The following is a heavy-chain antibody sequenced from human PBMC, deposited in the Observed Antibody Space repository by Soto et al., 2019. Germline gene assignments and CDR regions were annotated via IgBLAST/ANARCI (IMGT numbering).Heavy chain of an antibody. V-gene: IGHV1-2*02. Sequence: ASVKVSCKASGYTFTGYYMHWVRQAPGQGLEWMGWINPNSGGTNYAQKFQGRVTITADKSTSTAYMELSSLRSEDTAVYYCANGGSYDYWGQGTLVTVSS. CDR3: ANGGSYDY. CDR1: GYTFTGYY. J-gene: IGHJ4*02. CDR2: INPNSGGT. D-gene: IGHD1-26*01.